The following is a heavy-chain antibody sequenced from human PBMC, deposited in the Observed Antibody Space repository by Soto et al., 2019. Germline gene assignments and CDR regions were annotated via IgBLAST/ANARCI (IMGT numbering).Heavy chain of an antibody. Sequence: TGGSLRLSCAASGFTFSSYAMSWVRQAPGKGLEWVSAISGSGGSTYYADSVKGRFTISRDNSKNTLYLQMNSLRAEDTAVYYCAKDRQDVLLWFGDPTSYGMDVWGQGTTVTVSS. V-gene: IGHV3-23*01. CDR1: GFTFSSYA. CDR3: AKDRQDVLLWFGDPTSYGMDV. J-gene: IGHJ6*02. CDR2: ISGSGGST. D-gene: IGHD3-10*01.